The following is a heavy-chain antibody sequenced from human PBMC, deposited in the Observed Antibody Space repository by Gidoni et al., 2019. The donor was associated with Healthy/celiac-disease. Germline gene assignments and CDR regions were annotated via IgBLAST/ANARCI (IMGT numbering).Heavy chain of an antibody. V-gene: IGHV3-53*01. J-gene: IGHJ5*02. D-gene: IGHD4-17*01. Sequence: EVQRVESGGGLIQPGGSLRLSCAASVFTVRRNYMRWVRQAPGKGLVCVSVIYSGGSPYYADSVKGRFTISRDNPKNTLYLQMTSLRAEDTAVYYCARELGLYGDYEHWFDPWGQGTLVTVSS. CDR2: IYSGGSP. CDR3: ARELGLYGDYEHWFDP. CDR1: VFTVRRNY.